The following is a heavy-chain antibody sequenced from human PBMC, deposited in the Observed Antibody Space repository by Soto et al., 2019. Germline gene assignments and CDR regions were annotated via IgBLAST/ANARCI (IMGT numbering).Heavy chain of an antibody. CDR2: IIPIFGTA. J-gene: IGHJ4*02. CDR1: GGTFSSYA. V-gene: IGHV1-69*13. Sequence: SVKVSCKASGGTFSSYAISWVRQAPGQGLEWMGGIIPIFGTANYAQKFQGRVTITADESTSTAYMELSSLRSEDTAVYYCARVRVEYSSSSGGYYFDYWGQGTLVTVSS. D-gene: IGHD6-6*01. CDR3: ARVRVEYSSSSGGYYFDY.